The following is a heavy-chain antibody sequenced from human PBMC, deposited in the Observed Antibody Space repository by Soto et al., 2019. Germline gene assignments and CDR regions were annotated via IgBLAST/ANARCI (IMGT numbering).Heavy chain of an antibody. Sequence: GESLKISCKGSGYSFISYWIGWVRQMPGKGLEWMGIIYPGDSDTRYSPSFRGQVTISADKSISTAYLQWGSLKASDTAMYYCARTSAAGKYYDGMDVWGQGTTVTVSS. D-gene: IGHD6-13*01. CDR1: GYSFISYW. CDR3: ARTSAAGKYYDGMDV. CDR2: IYPGDSDT. J-gene: IGHJ6*02. V-gene: IGHV5-51*01.